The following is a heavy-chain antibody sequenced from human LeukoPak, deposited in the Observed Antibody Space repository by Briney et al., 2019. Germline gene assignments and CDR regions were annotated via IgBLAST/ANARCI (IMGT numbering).Heavy chain of an antibody. Sequence: GGSRSPSCAAAGFTFSSYGMHWVRQAPGKGLEWVAVIWYDGSNKYYADSVKGRFTISRDNSKNTLYLQMNSLRAEDTAVYYCARGGMYCSGGSCYLFDYWGQGTLVTVSS. CDR3: ARGGMYCSGGSCYLFDY. V-gene: IGHV3-33*01. CDR1: GFTFSSYG. CDR2: IWYDGSNK. D-gene: IGHD2-15*01. J-gene: IGHJ4*02.